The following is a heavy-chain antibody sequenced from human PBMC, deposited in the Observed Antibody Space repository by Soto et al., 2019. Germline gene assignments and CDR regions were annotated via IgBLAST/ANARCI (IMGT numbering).Heavy chain of an antibody. Sequence: SETLSLTCTVSGGSISSGGYYWSWIRQHPGKGLEWIGYIYYSGSTYYNPSLKSRVTISVDTSKNQFSLKLSSVTAADTAVYYCARGEYYDSSGYYDYYYYYGMDVWGQGTTVTVS. J-gene: IGHJ6*02. V-gene: IGHV4-31*03. CDR1: GGSISSGGYY. CDR3: ARGEYYDSSGYYDYYYYYGMDV. CDR2: IYYSGST. D-gene: IGHD3-22*01.